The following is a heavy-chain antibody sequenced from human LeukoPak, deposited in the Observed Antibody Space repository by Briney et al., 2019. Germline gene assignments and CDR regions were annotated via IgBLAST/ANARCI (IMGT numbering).Heavy chain of an antibody. J-gene: IGHJ6*02. CDR2: ISYDGSTK. CDR1: GFTFSDYY. V-gene: IGHV3-30-3*01. CDR3: ARVYETFSVHYFYGLDV. D-gene: IGHD5/OR15-5a*01. Sequence: GGSLRLSCAASGFTFSDYYMGWVRQAPGKGLGWVALISYDGSTKYYADSLKGRFTISRDNSKNAVFLQMSSLRAEDTAVYYCARVYETFSVHYFYGLDVWGQGTTVTVSS.